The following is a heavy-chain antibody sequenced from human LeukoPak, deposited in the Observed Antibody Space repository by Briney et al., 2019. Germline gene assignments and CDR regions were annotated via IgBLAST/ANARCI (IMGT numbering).Heavy chain of an antibody. CDR3: ARRISITMIVVVPGGAFDI. V-gene: IGHV4-38-2*01. J-gene: IGHJ3*02. Sequence: SETLSLTCAVSGYSISSGYYWGWIRQPPGKGLEWIGSICHSGSTYYNPSLKSRVTISVDTSKNQFSLKLSSVTAADTAVYYCARRISITMIVVVPGGAFDIWGQGTMVTVSS. D-gene: IGHD3-22*01. CDR2: ICHSGST. CDR1: GYSISSGYY.